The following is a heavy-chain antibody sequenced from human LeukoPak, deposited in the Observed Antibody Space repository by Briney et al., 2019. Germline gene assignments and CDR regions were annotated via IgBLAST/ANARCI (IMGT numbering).Heavy chain of an antibody. CDR3: ANNYYGSRRFDY. D-gene: IGHD3-22*01. J-gene: IGHJ4*02. V-gene: IGHV1-46*01. CDR1: GYTFTSYY. CDR2: INPSGGST. Sequence: ASVKVSCKASGYTFTSYYMHWVRQAPGQGLEWMGIINPSGGSTSYAQKFQGRVTITADTSTDTAYMELSSLRSEDTAVYYCANNYYGSRRFDYWGQGTLVTVSS.